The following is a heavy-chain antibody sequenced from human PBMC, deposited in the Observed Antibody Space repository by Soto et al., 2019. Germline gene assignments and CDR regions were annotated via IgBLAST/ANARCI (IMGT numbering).Heavy chain of an antibody. V-gene: IGHV1-69*01. J-gene: IGHJ2*01. CDR3: ATRTRDGYNYWYFDL. CDR2: IIPIYGTS. Sequence: QVQLVQSGAELKKPGSSVKVSCKASGGTFGNFAISWVRQAPGQGPEWVAGIIPIYGTSNYADDFRGRITLPADESTATAYLELSSLRSEDTAIYYCATRTRDGYNYWYFDLWGRGTQVTVSS. CDR1: GGTFGNFA. D-gene: IGHD2-21*02.